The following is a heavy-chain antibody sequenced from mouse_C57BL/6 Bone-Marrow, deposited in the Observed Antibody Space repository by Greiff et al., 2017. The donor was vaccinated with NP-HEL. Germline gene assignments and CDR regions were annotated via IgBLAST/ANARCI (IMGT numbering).Heavy chain of an antibody. D-gene: IGHD4-1*01. V-gene: IGHV1-39*01. CDR3: ARQTGTGLFDY. Sequence: EVKLVESGPELVKPGASVKISCKASGYSFTDYNMNWVKQSNGKSLEWIGVINPNYGTTSYNQKFKGKATLTVDQSSSTAYMQLNSLTSKDSAVYYCARQTGTGLFDYWGQGTTLTVSS. J-gene: IGHJ2*01. CDR2: INPNYGTT. CDR1: GYSFTDYN.